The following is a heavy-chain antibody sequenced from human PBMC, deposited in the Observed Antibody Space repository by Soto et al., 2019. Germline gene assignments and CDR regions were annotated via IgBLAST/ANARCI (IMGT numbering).Heavy chain of an antibody. CDR3: ARDAPLPLEAAAGIYYYYYMDV. D-gene: IGHD6-13*01. CDR1: GGSISSGGYY. J-gene: IGHJ6*03. Sequence: QVQLQESGPGLVKPSQTLSLTCTVSGGSISSGGYYWSWIRQHPGKGLEWIGYIYYSGSTYYNPSRKSRVTMSVDTSKNQFTLKLSSVTAADTAVYYCARDAPLPLEAAAGIYYYYYMDVWGKGTTVTVSS. CDR2: IYYSGST. V-gene: IGHV4-31*03.